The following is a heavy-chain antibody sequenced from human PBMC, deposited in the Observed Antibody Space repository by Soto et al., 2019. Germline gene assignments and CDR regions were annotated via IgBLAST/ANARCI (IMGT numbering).Heavy chain of an antibody. CDR2: IYTGGST. J-gene: IGHJ6*02. Sequence: EVQMVETGGGLSQPGGSLRLSCAVSGFIGSSKYMTWVRQAPGKGLEWVSVIYTGGSTHYADSARGRFTISRDSSKNTLYLQMNSLRAEDAAVYYCTTYTGYCMDVWGQGTTVTVSS. V-gene: IGHV3-53*02. D-gene: IGHD3-16*01. CDR3: TTYTGYCMDV. CDR1: GFIGSSKY.